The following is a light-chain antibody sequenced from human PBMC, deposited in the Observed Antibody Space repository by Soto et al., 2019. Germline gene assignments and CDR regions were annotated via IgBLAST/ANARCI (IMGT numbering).Light chain of an antibody. CDR3: QQYSSDSP. J-gene: IGKJ1*01. CDR2: RAS. Sequence: DIRMTQSPSTLSASVGDRVTITCRASQSINNWLAWYQQKPGKAPKLLIYRASSLENGVPSRFSGRGSGTEFIFTITSLKPDDCTTYYCQQYSSDSPFGQGTKVEIK. CDR1: QSINNW. V-gene: IGKV1-5*03.